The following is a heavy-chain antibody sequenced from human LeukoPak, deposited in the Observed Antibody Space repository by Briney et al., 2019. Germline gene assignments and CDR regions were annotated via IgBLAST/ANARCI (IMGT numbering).Heavy chain of an antibody. CDR1: GGSFSGYY. D-gene: IGHD2-15*01. Sequence: SETLSLTCAVYGGSFSGYYWSWIRQPPGKGLEWIGEINHSGSTNYNPSLKSRVTISVDTSKNQFSLKLSSVTAADTAVYYCAAGIGYCSGGSCYWFDPWGQGTLSPSPQ. V-gene: IGHV4-34*01. CDR2: INHSGST. CDR3: AAGIGYCSGGSCYWFDP. J-gene: IGHJ5*02.